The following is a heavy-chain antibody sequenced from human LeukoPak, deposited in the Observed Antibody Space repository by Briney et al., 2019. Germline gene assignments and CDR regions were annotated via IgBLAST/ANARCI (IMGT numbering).Heavy chain of an antibody. J-gene: IGHJ3*02. CDR1: GFTFSSYS. Sequence: GGSLRLSCAASGFTFSSYSMNWVRQAPGKGLEWVSSISSSSSYIYYADSVKGRFTISRDNAKNSLYLQMNSLRAEDTAVYYCASEGYGGDSDAFDIWGQGTMVTVS. D-gene: IGHD4-23*01. CDR2: ISSSSSYI. CDR3: ASEGYGGDSDAFDI. V-gene: IGHV3-21*01.